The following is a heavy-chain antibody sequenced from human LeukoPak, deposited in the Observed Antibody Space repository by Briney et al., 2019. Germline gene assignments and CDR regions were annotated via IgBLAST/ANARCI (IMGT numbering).Heavy chain of an antibody. CDR1: GYTFTGYY. J-gene: IGHJ4*02. CDR3: VSGFGWSDYLYYFDN. CDR2: INPDSGGT. D-gene: IGHD3-3*01. Sequence: GASVKVSCKASGYTFTGYYMHWVRRAPGQGLEWMGWINPDSGGTNSAQKFQDRVTMTRDTSISTAYMELSRLKSDDTAVYYCVSGFGWSDYLYYFDNWGQGTLVTVSS. V-gene: IGHV1-2*02.